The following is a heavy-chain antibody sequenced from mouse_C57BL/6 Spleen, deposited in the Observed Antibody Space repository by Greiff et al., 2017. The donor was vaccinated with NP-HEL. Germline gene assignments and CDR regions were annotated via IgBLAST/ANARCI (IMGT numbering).Heavy chain of an antibody. CDR3: AREEGDYAYAMDY. CDR1: GFTFSSYA. V-gene: IGHV5-4*01. D-gene: IGHD2-13*01. CDR2: ISDGGSYT. Sequence: VQLKESGGGLVKPGGSLKLSCAASGFTFSSYAMSWVRQTPEKRLEWVATISDGGSYTYYPDNVKGRFTISRDNAKNNLYLQMSHLKSEDTAMYYCAREEGDYAYAMDYWGQGTSVTVSS. J-gene: IGHJ4*01.